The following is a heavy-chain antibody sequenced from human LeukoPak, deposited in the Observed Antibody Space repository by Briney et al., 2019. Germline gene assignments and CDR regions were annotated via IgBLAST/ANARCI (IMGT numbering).Heavy chain of an antibody. V-gene: IGHV3-30-3*01. CDR2: IFFDGSNK. J-gene: IGHJ4*02. CDR3: ARDLGEWGRVDD. Sequence: GGSLRLSCAASGFTFSTYAMHWVRQAPGKGLDWVAFIFFDGSNKYYADSVKGRFTISRDDSKSTLYLQMDSLRPEDTAVYYCARDLGEWGRVDDWGQGTLATVSS. D-gene: IGHD3-16*01. CDR1: GFTFSTYA.